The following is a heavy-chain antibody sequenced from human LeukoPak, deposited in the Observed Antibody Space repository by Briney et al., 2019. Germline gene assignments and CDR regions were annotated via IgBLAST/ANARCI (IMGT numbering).Heavy chain of an antibody. CDR1: GYTFTGYY. CDR3: ARVGIAVAVYYFDY. Sequence: ASVKVSCKASGYTFTGYYMHWVRQARGQGLEWMGWINPNSGGTNYAQKFQGRVTMTRDTSISTAYMELSRLRSDDTAVYYCARVGIAVAVYYFDYWGQGTLVTVSS. D-gene: IGHD6-19*01. J-gene: IGHJ4*02. CDR2: INPNSGGT. V-gene: IGHV1-2*02.